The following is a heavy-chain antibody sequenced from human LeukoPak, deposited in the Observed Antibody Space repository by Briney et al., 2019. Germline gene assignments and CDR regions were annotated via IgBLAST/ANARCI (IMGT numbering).Heavy chain of an antibody. V-gene: IGHV3-30*18. CDR3: AKDLLKEYSSSNWFDP. D-gene: IGHD6-6*01. CDR2: ISYDGSNK. CDR1: GFTFSSYG. J-gene: IGHJ5*02. Sequence: GGSLRLSCAASGFTFSSYGMHWVRQAPGKGLEWVAVISYDGSNKYYADSVKGRFTISRDNSKNTLYLQMNSLRAEDTAVYYCAKDLLKEYSSSNWFDPWGQGTLVTVSS.